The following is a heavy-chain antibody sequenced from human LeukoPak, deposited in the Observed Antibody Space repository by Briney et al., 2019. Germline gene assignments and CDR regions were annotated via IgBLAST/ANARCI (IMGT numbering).Heavy chain of an antibody. CDR1: GFTFTSYS. J-gene: IGHJ4*02. D-gene: IGHD1-26*01. CDR3: AKGGKWDVTPFDY. V-gene: IGHV3-23*01. CDR2: ISGGGGST. Sequence: GGSLRLSCAASGFTFTSYSMNWVRQAPGKGLEWISTISGGGGSTYYADSVKGRFTISRDNSKNTLYLQVNSLRAEDTAVYYCAKGGKWDVTPFDYWGQGTLVTVSS.